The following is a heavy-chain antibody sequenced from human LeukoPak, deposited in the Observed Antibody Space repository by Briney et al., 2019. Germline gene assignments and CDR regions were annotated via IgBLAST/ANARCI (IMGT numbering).Heavy chain of an antibody. Sequence: GGSLRLSCAASGFTFSNYGMSWVRQAPGKGLEWVSIISGSGGSTYYADSAKGRFTISRDNSKNTLYLQMNSLRAENTAVYYCAKDRGYCTSTTCYALHYFDYWGQGTLVTVSS. V-gene: IGHV3-23*01. D-gene: IGHD2-2*01. CDR1: GFTFSNYG. CDR3: AKDRGYCTSTTCYALHYFDY. J-gene: IGHJ4*02. CDR2: ISGSGGST.